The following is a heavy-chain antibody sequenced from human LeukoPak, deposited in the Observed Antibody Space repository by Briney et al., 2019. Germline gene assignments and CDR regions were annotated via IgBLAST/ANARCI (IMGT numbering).Heavy chain of an antibody. J-gene: IGHJ4*02. CDR2: IIPILGIA. D-gene: IGHD3-10*01. CDR1: GYTFTGYY. CDR3: ARVGSGLFDY. Sequence: ASVKVSCKASGYTFTGYYMHWVRQAPGQGLEWMGRIIPILGIANYAQKFQGRVTITADKSTSTAYMELSSLRSEDTAVYYCARVGSGLFDYWGQGTLVTVSS. V-gene: IGHV1-69*04.